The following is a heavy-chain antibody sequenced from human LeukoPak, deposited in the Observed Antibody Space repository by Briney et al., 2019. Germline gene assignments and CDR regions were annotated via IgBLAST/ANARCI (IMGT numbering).Heavy chain of an antibody. Sequence: PGGSLRLSCVASGFTFNSFGMSWVRQAPGRGLEWISAISGSGTTTVYADSVQGRFIISRDKSKNTLYLEMKNLRADDTAVYYCVKNRDTWLQFLHMWGQGTRVTGSS. CDR1: GFTFNSFG. J-gene: IGHJ4*02. V-gene: IGHV3-23*01. CDR2: ISGSGTTT. CDR3: VKNRDTWLQFLHM. D-gene: IGHD3-3*01.